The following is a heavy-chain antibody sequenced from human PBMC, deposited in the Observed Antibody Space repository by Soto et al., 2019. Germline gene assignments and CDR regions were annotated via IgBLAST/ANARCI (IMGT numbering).Heavy chain of an antibody. D-gene: IGHD3-3*01. Sequence: ASVKGSCKASGYTFTDYSIHWVRQAPGQGLEWMGWISAYNGNTNYAQKLQGRVTMTTDTSTSTAYMELRSLRSDDTAVYYCARSGDYDFWSGLYGPYYYGMDVWGQGTTVTVS. V-gene: IGHV1-18*04. CDR2: ISAYNGNT. J-gene: IGHJ6*02. CDR1: GYTFTDYS. CDR3: ARSGDYDFWSGLYGPYYYGMDV.